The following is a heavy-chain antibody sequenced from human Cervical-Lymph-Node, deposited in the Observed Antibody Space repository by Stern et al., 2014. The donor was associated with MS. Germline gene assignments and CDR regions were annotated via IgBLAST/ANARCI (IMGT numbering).Heavy chain of an antibody. J-gene: IGHJ4*02. CDR1: GGAFRSHV. Sequence: VQLVESGAEMKKPGSSVKVSCKASGGAFRSHVFSWVRQAPGLGLEWMGRIIPGRNQTNYAQKVQDRVPFSEDITTNQTLMEVRSLQSEDTAVYYCALISVTLGGPSTTLVDHWGQGTLVAVSS. CDR3: ALISVTLGGPSTTLVDH. V-gene: IGHV1-69*09. D-gene: IGHD1-1*01. CDR2: IIPGRNQT.